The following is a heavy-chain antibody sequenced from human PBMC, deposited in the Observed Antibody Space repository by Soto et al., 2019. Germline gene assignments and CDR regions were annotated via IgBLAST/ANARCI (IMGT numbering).Heavy chain of an antibody. Sequence: GGSLRLSCAASGFTFSSYGMHWVRQAPGKGLEWVAVIWYDGSNKYYADSVKGRFTISRDNSKNTLYLQMNSLRAEDTDVYYCARDNRYYYDSSGYYGYFDYWGQGT. J-gene: IGHJ4*02. CDR2: IWYDGSNK. CDR3: ARDNRYYYDSSGYYGYFDY. CDR1: GFTFSSYG. V-gene: IGHV3-33*01. D-gene: IGHD3-22*01.